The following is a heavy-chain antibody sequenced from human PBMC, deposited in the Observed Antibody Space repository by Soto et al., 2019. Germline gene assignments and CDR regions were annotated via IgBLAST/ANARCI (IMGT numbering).Heavy chain of an antibody. V-gene: IGHV4-34*01. CDR1: GGSFSGYY. CDR2: INHSGST. Sequence: QVQLQQWGAGLLKPSETLSLTCAVYGGSFSGYYWSWIRQPPGKGLEWIGEINHSGSTNYNPSLRRRGTISVVRSKNQFSLKLSSVTAADTAVYYCARVQRRSNLPDYWGQGTLVTVSS. D-gene: IGHD4-4*01. CDR3: ARVQRRSNLPDY. J-gene: IGHJ4*02.